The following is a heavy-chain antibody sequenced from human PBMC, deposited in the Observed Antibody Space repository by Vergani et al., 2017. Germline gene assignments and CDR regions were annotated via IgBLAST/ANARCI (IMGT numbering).Heavy chain of an antibody. D-gene: IGHD6-13*01. V-gene: IGHV3-23*01. Sequence: VQLLESGGGLVQPGGSLRLSCAASGFTFSSYAMSWVRQAPGKGLEWVSAISGSGGSTYYADSVKGRFTISRDNSKNTLYLQMNSLRAEDTAVYYCAKDSSSWVRTAIDFDYWGQGTLVTVSS. J-gene: IGHJ4*02. CDR1: GFTFSSYA. CDR2: ISGSGGST. CDR3: AKDSSSWVRTAIDFDY.